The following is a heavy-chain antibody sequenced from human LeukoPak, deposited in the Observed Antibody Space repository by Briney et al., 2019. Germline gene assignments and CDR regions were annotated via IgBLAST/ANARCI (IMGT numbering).Heavy chain of an antibody. CDR3: ARASPLIPAFDY. CDR2: IYHSGST. J-gene: IGHJ4*02. D-gene: IGHD2-2*02. V-gene: IGHV4-30-2*01. CDR1: GGSISSGGYY. Sequence: SQTLSLTCTVSGGSISSGGYYWSWIRQPPGKGLEWIGYIYHSGSTYYNPSLKSRVTISVDRSKNQFSLKLSSVTAADTPVYYCARASPLIPAFDYWGQGTLVTVSS.